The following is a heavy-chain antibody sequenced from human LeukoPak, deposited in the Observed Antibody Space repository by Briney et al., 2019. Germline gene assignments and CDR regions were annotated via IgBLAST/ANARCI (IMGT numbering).Heavy chain of an antibody. CDR3: ARVYYDSSGYYTFDY. V-gene: IGHV4-61*01. D-gene: IGHD3-22*01. J-gene: IGHJ4*02. CDR2: IYYSGST. Sequence: PSETLSLTCTVSGGSVSSGSYYWSWIRQPPGKGLEWIGYIYYSGSTNYNPSLKSRVTISVDTSKNQFSLKLSSVTAADTAVYYCARVYYDSSGYYTFDYWGQGTLVTVS. CDR1: GGSVSSGSYY.